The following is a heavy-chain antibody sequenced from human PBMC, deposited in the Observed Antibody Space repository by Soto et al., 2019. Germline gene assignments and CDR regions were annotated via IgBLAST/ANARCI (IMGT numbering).Heavy chain of an antibody. Sequence: AETLSLTCTVSGRTFNLNADFWYLAWIRQPPGKGLEWIGSIDNGGNTHYNAPLKSRVIISADTSKNQFSRSLNSVTAADTAVYYCVKRALLMAPTWGQGIQVTVSS. J-gene: IGHJ4*02. CDR1: GRTFNLNADF. CDR3: VKRALLMAPT. CDR2: IDNGGNT. D-gene: IGHD1-26*01. V-gene: IGHV4-39*01.